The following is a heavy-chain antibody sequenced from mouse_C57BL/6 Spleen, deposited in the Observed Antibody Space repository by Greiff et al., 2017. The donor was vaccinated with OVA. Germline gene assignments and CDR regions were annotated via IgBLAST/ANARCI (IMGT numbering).Heavy chain of an antibody. CDR1: GYTFTSYW. CDR3: ANYRDYGYDGVYYYAMDY. Sequence: QVQLQQSGAELVRPGASVKLSCKASGYTFTSYWMHWVKQRPIQGLEWIGYIDPSGGDTHYNEKFKGKATLTGDKSSSTAYMQLSSLTSEYSAVYYFANYRDYGYDGVYYYAMDYWGQGTSVTVSS. V-gene: IGHV1-52*01. CDR2: IDPSGGDT. D-gene: IGHD2-2*01. J-gene: IGHJ4*01.